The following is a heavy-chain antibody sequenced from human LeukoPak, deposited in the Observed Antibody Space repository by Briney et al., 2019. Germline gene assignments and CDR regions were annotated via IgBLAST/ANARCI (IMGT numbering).Heavy chain of an antibody. Sequence: GGSLRLSCTASGFTFGDYAMSWVRQAPGKGLEWVGFIRSKAYGGTTEYAASVKGRFTISRDDSKSIAYLQMNSLKTEDTAVYYCTRDAVCGGDCYVDYWGQGTLVIVSS. CDR1: GFTFGDYA. D-gene: IGHD2-21*02. CDR2: IRSKAYGGTT. CDR3: TRDAVCGGDCYVDY. V-gene: IGHV3-49*04. J-gene: IGHJ4*02.